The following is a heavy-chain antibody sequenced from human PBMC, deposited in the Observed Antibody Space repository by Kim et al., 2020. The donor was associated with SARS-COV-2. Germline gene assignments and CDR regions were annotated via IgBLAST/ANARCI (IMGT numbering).Heavy chain of an antibody. D-gene: IGHD6-19*01. J-gene: IGHJ4*02. CDR3: ARHQYSSGWYGGTLFDY. Sequence: SETLSLTCTVSGGSISSSSYYWGWIRQPPGKGLEWIGSIYYSGSTYYNPSLKSRVTISVDTSKNQFSLKLSSVTAADTAVYYCARHQYSSGWYGGTLFDYWGQGTLVTVSS. V-gene: IGHV4-39*01. CDR1: GGSISSSSYY. CDR2: IYYSGST.